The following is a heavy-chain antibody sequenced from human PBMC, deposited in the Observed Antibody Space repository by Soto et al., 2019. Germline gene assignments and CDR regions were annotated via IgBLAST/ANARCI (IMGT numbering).Heavy chain of an antibody. D-gene: IGHD3-10*01. CDR2: IYYSGSA. Sequence: SETLSLTCTVSGDSVTSVSDYWSWIRQAPGKGLEWIGYIYYSGSADYNPSLGSRVTISIDTSKNQFSLKLTSVTAADTAVYYCARGVGFGYYYYHMDLWGQGTTVTVSS. CDR1: GDSVTSVSDY. V-gene: IGHV4-61*01. J-gene: IGHJ6*02. CDR3: ARGVGFGYYYYHMDL.